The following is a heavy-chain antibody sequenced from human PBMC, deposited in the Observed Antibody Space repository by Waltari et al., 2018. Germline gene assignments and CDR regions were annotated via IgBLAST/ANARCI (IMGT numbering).Heavy chain of an antibody. CDR1: GFTLSSFW. D-gene: IGHD6-19*01. CDR3: ATSGWYCFDY. V-gene: IGHV3-7*01. Sequence: EVQLVESGGGLVQPGGSLVLSCADSGFTLSSFWMNWVRQTPGKGLEGVAGIKKDGSEKYYADSVKGRFIISRDNAKNSLYLQMNSLRAEDTAVYYCATSGWYCFDYWGQGTLVTVSS. J-gene: IGHJ4*02. CDR2: IKKDGSEK.